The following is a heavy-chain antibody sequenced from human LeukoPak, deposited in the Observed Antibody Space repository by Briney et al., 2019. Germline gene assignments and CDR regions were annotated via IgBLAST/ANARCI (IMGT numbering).Heavy chain of an antibody. CDR1: GYTFTTYA. V-gene: IGHV1-3*01. J-gene: IGHJ5*02. D-gene: IGHD3-22*01. Sequence: ASVKVSCKASGYTFTTYAIHWVRQAPGQRLEWMGWINVGNANTKYSQKLQGRVTITRDTSASTAYMELSTLRSEDTAVYYCARVPYYYDNNWFDPWGQGTLVTVSS. CDR3: ARVPYYYDNNWFDP. CDR2: INVGNANT.